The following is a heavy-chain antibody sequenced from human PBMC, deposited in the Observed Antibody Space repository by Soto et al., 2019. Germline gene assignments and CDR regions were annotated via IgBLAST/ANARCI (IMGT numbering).Heavy chain of an antibody. CDR3: AADRTYCGGDCYVD. D-gene: IGHD2-21*02. V-gene: IGHV4-30-4*01. J-gene: IGHJ4*02. CDR2: IYNSGST. CDR1: GFSISSGDYY. Sequence: SETLSLTCTFSGFSISSGDYYWSWIRQPPGKGLEWIGHIYNSGSTYSNPSLKSRVTITRDMSTSTVYMELSSLRSEDTAVYYCAADRTYCGGDCYVDWGQGTLVTVSS.